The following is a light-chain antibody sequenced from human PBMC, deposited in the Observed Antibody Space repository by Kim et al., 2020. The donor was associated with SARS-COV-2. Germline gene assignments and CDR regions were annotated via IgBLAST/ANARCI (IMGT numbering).Light chain of an antibody. Sequence: ASVGDRVTLTCRASQSISRFLNWYQQKPGKAPKLLIYAASNLQSGVPSRFSGSGSGTDFTLTISSLQPEDFATYYCQQSFSTLWTFGQGTKVDIK. CDR2: AAS. CDR1: QSISRF. J-gene: IGKJ1*01. V-gene: IGKV1-39*01. CDR3: QQSFSTLWT.